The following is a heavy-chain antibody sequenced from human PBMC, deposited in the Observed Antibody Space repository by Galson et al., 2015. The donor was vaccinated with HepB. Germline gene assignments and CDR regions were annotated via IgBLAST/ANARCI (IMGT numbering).Heavy chain of an antibody. V-gene: IGHV3-72*01. Sequence: SLRLSCAASGFTFSDHYMDWVRQAPGKGLEWVGRSRNKANSYTTEYVASVRGRFTISRDESTNSLYLQMNSLKTEDTAVYCCARGARGVNVGSANYYGMDVWGQGTTVTVSS. D-gene: IGHD2-8*01. J-gene: IGHJ6*02. CDR1: GFTFSDHY. CDR2: SRNKANSYTT. CDR3: ARGARGVNVGSANYYGMDV.